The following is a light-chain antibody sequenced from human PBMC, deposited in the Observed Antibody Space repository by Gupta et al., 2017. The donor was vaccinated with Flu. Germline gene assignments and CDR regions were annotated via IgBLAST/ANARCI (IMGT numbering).Light chain of an antibody. V-gene: IGLV1-40*01. CDR2: DNS. J-gene: IGLJ1*01. CDR3: QSYDTTLSAGV. CDR1: RSSIVGGNY. Sequence: VVISCSASRSSIVGGNYVTWYQQVPGTAPKVLIYDNSIRPSGVPDRFSGSKSGTSATLAITGLQAGDEADYYCQSYDTTLSAGVFGTGTMVTVL.